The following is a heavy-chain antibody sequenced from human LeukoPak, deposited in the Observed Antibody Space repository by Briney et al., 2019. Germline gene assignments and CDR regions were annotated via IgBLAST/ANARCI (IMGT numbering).Heavy chain of an antibody. Sequence: GGSLRLSCAASGFTFSSYGMHWVRQAPGKGLEWVAFIRYDGSNKYYADSVKGRFTISRDNSKNTLYLQMNSLRAEDTAVYYCAKDSGYDWGNGYFDYWGQGTLVTVSS. J-gene: IGHJ4*02. CDR3: AKDSGYDWGNGYFDY. CDR2: IRYDGSNK. D-gene: IGHD5-12*01. CDR1: GFTFSSYG. V-gene: IGHV3-30*02.